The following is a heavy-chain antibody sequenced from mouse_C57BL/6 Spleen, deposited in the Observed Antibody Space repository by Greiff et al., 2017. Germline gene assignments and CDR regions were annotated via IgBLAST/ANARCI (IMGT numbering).Heavy chain of an antibody. J-gene: IGHJ4*01. V-gene: IGHV1-81*01. CDR1: GYTFTSYG. Sequence: QVQLKQSGAELARPGASVKLSCKASGYTFTSYGISWVKQRTGQGLEWIGEIYPRSGNTYYNEKFKGKATLTADKSSSTAYMELRSLTSEDSAVYFCARGFTTVVATDAMDYWGQGTSVTVSS. CDR2: IYPRSGNT. D-gene: IGHD1-1*01. CDR3: ARGFTTVVATDAMDY.